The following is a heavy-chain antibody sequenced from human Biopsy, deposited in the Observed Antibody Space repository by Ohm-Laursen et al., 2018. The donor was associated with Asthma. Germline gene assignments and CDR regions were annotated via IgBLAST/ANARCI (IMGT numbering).Heavy chain of an antibody. CDR1: GFTFSGYT. Sequence: SLRLSCSASGFTFSGYTMNWVRQAPGQGLEWVSSITSSSSYIFYADSVKGRFTISRDNPRNSLYLQMNSLRAEDTAVYYCARDAPTGGYIDYWGLGTLVTVSS. V-gene: IGHV3-21*01. D-gene: IGHD7-27*01. CDR2: ITSSSSYI. J-gene: IGHJ4*02. CDR3: ARDAPTGGYIDY.